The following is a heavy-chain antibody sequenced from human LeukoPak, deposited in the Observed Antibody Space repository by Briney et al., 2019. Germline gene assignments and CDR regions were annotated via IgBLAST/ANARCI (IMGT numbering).Heavy chain of an antibody. CDR1: GGSISSSSYY. D-gene: IGHD2-21*02. Sequence: SETLSLTCTVSGGSISSSSYYWGWIRQPPGKGLEWTGNIYYSGSTYYNPSLKSRVTISVDTSKNQFSLKLSSVTAADTAVYYCAGLYCGGDCYSGTFDYWGQGTLVTVSS. V-gene: IGHV4-39*01. CDR3: AGLYCGGDCYSGTFDY. J-gene: IGHJ4*02. CDR2: IYYSGST.